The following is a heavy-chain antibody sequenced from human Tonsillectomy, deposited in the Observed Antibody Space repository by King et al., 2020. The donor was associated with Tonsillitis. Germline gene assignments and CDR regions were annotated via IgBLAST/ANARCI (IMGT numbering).Heavy chain of an antibody. CDR3: GDETSRRTWGDH. J-gene: IGHJ4*02. CDR2: LSSDGSKK. CDR1: GFTFSTYP. D-gene: IGHD3-16*01. Sequence: VQLVESGGGVVQPGRSLRLSCAASGFTFSTYPMRWVRQAPGKGLEWLAILSSDGSKKNYADSVKGRFTISRDNSKNTLYLLMNSLREEDTAVYYCGDETSRRTWGDHWGQGTLVTVSS. V-gene: IGHV3-30*04.